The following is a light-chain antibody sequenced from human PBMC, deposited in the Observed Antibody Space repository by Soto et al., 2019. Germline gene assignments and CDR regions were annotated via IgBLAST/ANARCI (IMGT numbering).Light chain of an antibody. CDR2: GAS. CDR1: KIIANTY. Sequence: ESEMTQSPGTLSLSPGERATLSCRASKIIANTYFAWYQQQPGQATRLLIYGASNSATGIPDWFSGGGSGTDFTLTISRLGPEDAAVYYCQQYGASRSFGPGTKVEIK. J-gene: IGKJ1*01. CDR3: QQYGASRS. V-gene: IGKV3-20*01.